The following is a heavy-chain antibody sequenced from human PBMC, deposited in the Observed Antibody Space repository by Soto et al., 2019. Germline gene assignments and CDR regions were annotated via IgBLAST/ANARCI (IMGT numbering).Heavy chain of an antibody. Sequence: GKSLRLSFAESGFTFRNYGMHCLRQAQVKGLEWVAVIWYDGTNKYYADSVKGRFTISRDNSKNTLYLQMNSLRSEDTAVYYCARDSSGPADYWGQGTLVTVSS. D-gene: IGHD6-19*01. CDR3: ARDSSGPADY. CDR2: IWYDGTNK. V-gene: IGHV3-33*01. CDR1: GFTFRNYG. J-gene: IGHJ4*02.